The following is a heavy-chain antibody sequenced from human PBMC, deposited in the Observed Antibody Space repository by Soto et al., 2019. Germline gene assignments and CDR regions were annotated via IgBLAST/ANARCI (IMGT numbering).Heavy chain of an antibody. CDR2: INHSGST. D-gene: IGHD3-3*01. V-gene: IGHV4-34*01. Sequence: WETLALTCAVYGGSFSGYYWSWIRQPPGKGLEWIGEINHSGSTNYNPSLKSRVTISVDTSKNQFSLKLSSVTAADTAVYYCARGAPYYDFWSGSIDYYGMDVWGQGTTVTVSS. CDR3: ARGAPYYDFWSGSIDYYGMDV. CDR1: GGSFSGYY. J-gene: IGHJ6*02.